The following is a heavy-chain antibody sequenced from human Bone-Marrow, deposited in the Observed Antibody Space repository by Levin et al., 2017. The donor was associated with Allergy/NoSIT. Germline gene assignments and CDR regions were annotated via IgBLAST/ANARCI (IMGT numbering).Heavy chain of an antibody. Sequence: GGSLRLSCQGSGYQFTDYWIGWVRQLPGKGLEWMGNIYPGDSETRSSPSFQGQVTFSVDKSMNTAYLQWDSRRASDTAMYYCARQSDELRPYDGEWVEEHYFDHWGQGTLVTVSS. J-gene: IGHJ4*02. D-gene: IGHD3-10*01. CDR3: ARQSDELRPYDGEWVEEHYFDH. CDR1: GYQFTDYW. CDR2: IYPGDSET. V-gene: IGHV5-51*01.